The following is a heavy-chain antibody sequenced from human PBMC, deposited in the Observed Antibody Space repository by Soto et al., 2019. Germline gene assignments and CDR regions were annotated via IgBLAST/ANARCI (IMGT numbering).Heavy chain of an antibody. J-gene: IGHJ6*03. V-gene: IGHV4-59*01. Sequence: SETLSLTCTVSGGSISSYYWSWIRQPPGKGLEWIGYIYYSGSTNYNPSLKSRVTISVDTSKNQFSLKLSSVTAADTAVYYCARGGITGEYYYYYYMDVWGKGTTVTVS. CDR2: IYYSGST. D-gene: IGHD1-20*01. CDR3: ARGGITGEYYYYYYMDV. CDR1: GGSISSYY.